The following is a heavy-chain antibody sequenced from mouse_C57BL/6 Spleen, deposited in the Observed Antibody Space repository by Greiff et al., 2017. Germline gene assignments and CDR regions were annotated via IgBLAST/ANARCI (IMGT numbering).Heavy chain of an antibody. CDR2: IDPSDSYT. J-gene: IGHJ1*03. Sequence: QVQLQQSGAELVKPGASVKLSCKASGYTFTSYWMQWVKQRPGQGLEWIGEIDPSDSYTNYNQKFKGKATLTVDTSSSTAYMQLSSLTSEDSAVYYCARPYYYGSRENWYFDVWGTGTTVTVSS. CDR1: GYTFTSYW. CDR3: ARPYYYGSRENWYFDV. D-gene: IGHD1-1*01. V-gene: IGHV1-50*01.